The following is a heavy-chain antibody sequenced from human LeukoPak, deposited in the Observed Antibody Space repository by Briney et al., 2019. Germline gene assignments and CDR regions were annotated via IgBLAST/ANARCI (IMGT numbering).Heavy chain of an antibody. D-gene: IGHD3-22*01. CDR2: IDWDDDK. J-gene: IGHJ4*02. Sequence: SGPTLVNPTQTLTLTCTFSGFSLTTSGMRVSWTRQPPGKALEWLARIDWDDDKFYSTSLKTRLTISKDTSKNQVVLTMTNMAPVDTATYYCARNPEYYDSSGYYYVSFDYWGQGTLVTVSS. CDR3: ARNPEYYDSSGYYYVSFDY. V-gene: IGHV2-70*04. CDR1: GFSLTTSGMR.